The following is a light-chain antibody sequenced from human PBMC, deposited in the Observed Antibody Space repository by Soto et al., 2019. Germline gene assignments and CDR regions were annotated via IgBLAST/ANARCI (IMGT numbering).Light chain of an antibody. CDR2: DAS. CDR1: QTVSNSY. CDR3: QQYGRPPYT. J-gene: IGKJ2*01. V-gene: IGKV3-20*01. Sequence: EIVLTQSPGTLSLSPGERVTLSCRASQTVSNSYIAWYQQKPGQAPMLLLYDASARATGIPDRVTGSGSGTDFTLTITRLEPEDFAVYYCQQYGRPPYTFGQGTKLEIK.